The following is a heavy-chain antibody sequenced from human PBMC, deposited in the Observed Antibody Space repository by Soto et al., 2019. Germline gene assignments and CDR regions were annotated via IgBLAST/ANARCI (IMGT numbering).Heavy chain of an antibody. CDR2: ISSSSSTI. CDR1: GFTFSSYS. D-gene: IGHD3-3*01. Sequence: EVQLVESGGGLVQPGGSLRLSCAASGFTFSSYSMNWVRQAPGKGLEWVSYISSSSSTIYYADSVKGRFTISRDNAKNSLYLQMNSLRDEDTAVYYCARSVVYDFWSGYQPYPGRFDPWGQGTLVTVSS. J-gene: IGHJ5*02. V-gene: IGHV3-48*02. CDR3: ARSVVYDFWSGYQPYPGRFDP.